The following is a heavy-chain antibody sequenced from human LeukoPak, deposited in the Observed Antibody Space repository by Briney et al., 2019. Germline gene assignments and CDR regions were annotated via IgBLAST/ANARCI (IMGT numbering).Heavy chain of an antibody. CDR1: GFTFSSYG. Sequence: GGSLRLSCGASGFTFSSYGMHWVRQAPGKGLEWVAFIRYDGSIKYYADSVKGRFTISRDNSKNTLYLQMNSLRAEDTAVYYCAKDFRRGGPFDYWGQGTLVTVSS. CDR3: AKDFRRGGPFDY. D-gene: IGHD3-16*01. CDR2: IRYDGSIK. V-gene: IGHV3-30*02. J-gene: IGHJ4*02.